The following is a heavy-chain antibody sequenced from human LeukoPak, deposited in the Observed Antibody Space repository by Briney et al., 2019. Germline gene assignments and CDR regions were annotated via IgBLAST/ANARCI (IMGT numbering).Heavy chain of an antibody. Sequence: ASVKVSCKASGYTFTSYDINWVRQAPGQGLEWMGWMNPNSGNTGYAQKFQGRVTMTRNTSISTAYMELSSLRSEDTAVYYCARVNGYGDYVNGWFDPWGQGTLVTVSS. CDR1: GYTFTSYD. V-gene: IGHV1-8*01. J-gene: IGHJ5*02. CDR3: ARVNGYGDYVNGWFDP. CDR2: MNPNSGNT. D-gene: IGHD4-17*01.